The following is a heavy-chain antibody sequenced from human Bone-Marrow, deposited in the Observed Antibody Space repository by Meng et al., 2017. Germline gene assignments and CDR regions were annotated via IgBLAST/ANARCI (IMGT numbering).Heavy chain of an antibody. J-gene: IGHJ4*02. CDR2: INHSGST. CDR3: ARAPTSGQWLARKFDY. D-gene: IGHD6-19*01. V-gene: IGHV4-34*02. CDR1: GGSFSGYY. Sequence: HGQVSPGGAGLWKPWETLSLTCAVYGGSFSGYYWSWIRQPPGKGLEWIGEINHSGSTNYNPSLKSRVTISVDTSKNQFSLKLSSVTAADTAVYYCARAPTSGQWLARKFDYWGQGTLVTVSS.